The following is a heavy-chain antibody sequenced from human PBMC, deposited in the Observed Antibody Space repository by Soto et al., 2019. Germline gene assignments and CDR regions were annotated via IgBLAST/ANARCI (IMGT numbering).Heavy chain of an antibody. CDR1: GGYISSNS. CDR2: VYHDGTT. Sequence: PSETLSLTCTVAGGYISSNSWSWIRQPPGKGLEWIGYVYHDGTTDYSPSLKSRATISVDTSKDQFSLKLNSVTAADTAFYYCARHATASRYHYYMDVWGKGTTVTVSS. CDR3: ARHATASRYHYYMDV. D-gene: IGHD6-6*01. J-gene: IGHJ6*03. V-gene: IGHV4-59*08.